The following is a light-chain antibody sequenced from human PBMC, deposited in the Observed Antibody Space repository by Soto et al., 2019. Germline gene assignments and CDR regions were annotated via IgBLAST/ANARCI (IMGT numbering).Light chain of an antibody. Sequence: EIVMTQSPVTLSVSPGERATLSCRASQSVSNSVAWYQQKPGPAPRLLVYYASTRATGIPARFSGSGSGTEFTLTISSLQSEDFAVYHCQQYFTWPMFTFGQGTQLEIK. CDR2: YAS. J-gene: IGKJ2*01. V-gene: IGKV3D-15*01. CDR1: QSVSNS. CDR3: QQYFTWPMFT.